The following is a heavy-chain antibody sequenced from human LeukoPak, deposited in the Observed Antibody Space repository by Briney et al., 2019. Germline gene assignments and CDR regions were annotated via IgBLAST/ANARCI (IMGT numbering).Heavy chain of an antibody. Sequence: SETLSLTCTVSGGSISSYYWSWIRQPPGKGLEWIGYIYYSGNTNYNPSLKSRVTISVDTSKNQFSLKLSSVTAADTAVYYCARDSRDFWSGYYRFDPWGQGTLVTVSS. CDR3: ARDSRDFWSGYYRFDP. V-gene: IGHV4-59*01. CDR1: GGSISSYY. CDR2: IYYSGNT. J-gene: IGHJ5*02. D-gene: IGHD3-3*01.